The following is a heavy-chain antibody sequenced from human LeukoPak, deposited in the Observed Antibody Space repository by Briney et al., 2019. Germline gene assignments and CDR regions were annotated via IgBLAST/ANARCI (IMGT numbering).Heavy chain of an antibody. CDR2: FDPEDGET. V-gene: IGHV1-24*01. Sequence: ASVKVSCKVSRYTLTELSMHWVRQAPGKGLEWMGGFDPEDGETIYAQKSQGRVTMTEDTSTDTAYMELSSLRSEDTAVYYCATEEYSRFGEFQFDYWGQGTLVTVSS. CDR1: RYTLTELS. D-gene: IGHD3-10*01. J-gene: IGHJ4*02. CDR3: ATEEYSRFGEFQFDY.